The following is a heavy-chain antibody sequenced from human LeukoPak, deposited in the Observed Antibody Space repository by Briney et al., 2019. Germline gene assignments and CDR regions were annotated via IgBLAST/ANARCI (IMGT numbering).Heavy chain of an antibody. D-gene: IGHD6-19*01. CDR3: ARFGLGKHIEVAGIPFDI. CDR1: GYSFTINV. J-gene: IGHJ3*02. CDR2: ISAYNGNT. Sequence: ASVKVSFKASGYSFTINVISWVRQAPGQGLEWMGWISAYNGNTNYAQKLQGRVTMTTDTSTSTAYMELRSLRSDDTAVYYCARFGLGKHIEVAGIPFDIWGQGTMVTVSS. V-gene: IGHV1-18*01.